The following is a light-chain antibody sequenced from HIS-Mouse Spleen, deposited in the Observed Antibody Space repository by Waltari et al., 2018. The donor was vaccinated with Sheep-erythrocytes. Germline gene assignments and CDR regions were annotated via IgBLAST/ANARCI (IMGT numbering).Light chain of an antibody. J-gene: IGLJ3*02. CDR1: SSDVGGYTS. CDR2: EVS. CDR3: SSYTSSSTWV. Sequence: QSALTQPASVSGSPGQSITISCTGTSSDVGGYTSVSWYQQHPAKAPKLMIYEVSNRPSGVSNRFSGSKSGNTASLTISGLQAEDEADYYCSSYTSSSTWVFGGGTKLTVL. V-gene: IGLV2-14*01.